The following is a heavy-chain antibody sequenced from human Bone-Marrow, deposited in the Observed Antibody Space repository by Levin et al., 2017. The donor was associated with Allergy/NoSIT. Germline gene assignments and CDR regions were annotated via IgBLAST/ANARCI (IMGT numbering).Heavy chain of an antibody. CDR3: AKYERGVGGKGS. D-gene: IGHD3-3*01. CDR2: IYDSRST. CDR1: GGSITSDH. V-gene: IGHV4-59*01. Sequence: SQTLSLTCTVSGGSITSDHWGWIRQPPGKGLEWIGYIYDSRSTYYSPSFKSRVTISADMPNNQFSLKLNSVTAADTAVYYCAKYERGVGGKGSWGQGTLVTVSS. J-gene: IGHJ5*02.